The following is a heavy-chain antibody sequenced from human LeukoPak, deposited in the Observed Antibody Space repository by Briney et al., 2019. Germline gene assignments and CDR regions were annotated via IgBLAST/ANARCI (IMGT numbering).Heavy chain of an antibody. J-gene: IGHJ4*02. D-gene: IGHD3-22*01. V-gene: IGHV4-31*03. CDR1: GASFNGDDQY. Sequence: SETLSLTCTVSGASFNGDDQYWNWIRQSPGKGLEWIGSIHPSGMLYNNPSLESRVTMSRDTSKNQFSLNLNSVTAVDTAVYFCSRGLDSRKLGYWGQGILVTVSS. CDR3: SRGLDSRKLGY. CDR2: IHPSGML.